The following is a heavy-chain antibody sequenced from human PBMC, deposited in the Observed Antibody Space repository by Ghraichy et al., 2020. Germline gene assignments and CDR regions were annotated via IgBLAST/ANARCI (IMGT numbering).Heavy chain of an antibody. J-gene: IGHJ4*02. CDR1: GGSFSSYY. CDR2: INHGGST. V-gene: IGHV4-34*01. D-gene: IGHD6-19*01. CDR3: ARVSSGWPRFDY. Sequence: GSLRLSCAFYGGSFSSYYWTWIRQPPGKGLEWIGEINHGGSTNYNPSLKSRVTISVDTSKNQFSLKLSSVTAADTAVYYCARVSSGWPRFDYWGQGTLVTVSS.